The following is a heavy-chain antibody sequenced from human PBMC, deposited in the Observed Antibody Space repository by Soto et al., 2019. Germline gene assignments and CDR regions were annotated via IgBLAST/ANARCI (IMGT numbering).Heavy chain of an antibody. D-gene: IGHD3-22*01. J-gene: IGHJ4*02. Sequence: EVQLLESGGGLVQPGGSLRLSCAASGFTFSSYAMSWVRQAPWKGLEWVSAISGSGGSTYYADSVKGRFTISRDNSKNTLYLQMNSLRAEDTAVYYCAKGGGYDSSGYYYGIYWGQGTLVTVSS. CDR1: GFTFSSYA. V-gene: IGHV3-23*01. CDR3: AKGGGYDSSGYYYGIY. CDR2: ISGSGGST.